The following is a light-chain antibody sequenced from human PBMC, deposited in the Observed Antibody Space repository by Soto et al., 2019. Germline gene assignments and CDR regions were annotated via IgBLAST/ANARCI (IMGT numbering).Light chain of an antibody. J-gene: IGKJ1*01. Sequence: EIVWTQSPGTLSLSPGERATLSCRASQSVSSNYLAWYRRKPGQAPRLLIYGASNRATDIPGRFSGSGSGTDFTLTLTRLEPEDFAVYYCQQYGSSPPTFGPGTRVEIK. CDR2: GAS. CDR1: QSVSSNY. V-gene: IGKV3-20*01. CDR3: QQYGSSPPT.